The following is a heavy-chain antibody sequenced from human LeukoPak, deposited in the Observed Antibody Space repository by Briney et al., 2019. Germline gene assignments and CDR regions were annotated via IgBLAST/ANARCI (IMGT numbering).Heavy chain of an antibody. CDR3: ARGRTTVTTSWFDP. V-gene: IGHV4-59*12. D-gene: IGHD4-17*01. Sequence: SETLSLTCTVSGGSISSYYWSWIRQPPGKGLEWIGYIYYSGSTNYNPSLKSRVTISVDRSKNQFSLKLSSVTAADTAVYYCARGRTTVTTSWFDPWGQGTLVTVSS. CDR1: GGSISSYY. CDR2: IYYSGST. J-gene: IGHJ5*02.